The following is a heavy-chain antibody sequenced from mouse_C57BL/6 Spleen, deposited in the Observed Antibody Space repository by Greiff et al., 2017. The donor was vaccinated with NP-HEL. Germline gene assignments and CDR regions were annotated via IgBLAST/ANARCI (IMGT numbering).Heavy chain of an antibody. Sequence: VKLQESGAELVRPGASVKLSCKASGYTFTDYYINWVKQRPGQGLEWIARIYPGSGNTYYNEKFKGKATLTAEKSSSTAYMQLSSLTSEDSAVYFCAREVTTVVDYAMDYWGQGTSVTVSS. V-gene: IGHV1-76*01. CDR3: AREVTTVVDYAMDY. J-gene: IGHJ4*01. CDR1: GYTFTDYY. CDR2: IYPGSGNT. D-gene: IGHD1-1*01.